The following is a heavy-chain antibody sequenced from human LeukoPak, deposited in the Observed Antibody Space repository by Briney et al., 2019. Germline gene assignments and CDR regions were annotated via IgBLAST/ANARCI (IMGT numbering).Heavy chain of an antibody. CDR3: ARGPMQQLVRVWRSKAFDI. CDR1: GGSFSGYY. D-gene: IGHD6-13*01. V-gene: IGHV4-34*01. J-gene: IGHJ3*02. CDR2: INHSGST. Sequence: ASETLSLTCAVYGGSFSGYYWSWIRQPPGKGLEWIGEINHSGSTNYNPSLKSRVTISVDTSKNQFSLKLSSVTAADTAVYYCARGPMQQLVRVWRSKAFDIWAKGQWSPSLQ.